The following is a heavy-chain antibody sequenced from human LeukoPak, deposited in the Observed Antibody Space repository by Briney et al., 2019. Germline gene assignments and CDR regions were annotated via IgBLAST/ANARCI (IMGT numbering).Heavy chain of an antibody. CDR2: INPSGGST. CDR1: GGTFSSYA. CDR3: ARNVDTAMVEVFDY. V-gene: IGHV1-46*01. J-gene: IGHJ4*02. D-gene: IGHD5-18*01. Sequence: ASVKVSCKASGGTFSSYAISWVRQAPGQGLEWMGIINPSGGSTSYAQKFQGRVTMTRDTSTSTVYMELSSLRSEDTAVYYCARNVDTAMVEVFDYWGQGTLVTVSS.